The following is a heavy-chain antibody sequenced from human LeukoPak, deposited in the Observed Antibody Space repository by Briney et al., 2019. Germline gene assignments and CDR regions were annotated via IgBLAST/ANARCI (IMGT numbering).Heavy chain of an antibody. Sequence: SETLSLTCTVSGGSISSYCWSWIRQPPGKGLEWIAYISDIGSTNYNPSLKSRVTMSVDTSKNQFSLKLSSVTAADTAVYYCASSPHYGDYVNPFDYWGQGTLVTVSS. CDR3: ASSPHYGDYVNPFDY. CDR1: GGSISSYC. V-gene: IGHV4-59*12. CDR2: ISDIGST. J-gene: IGHJ4*02. D-gene: IGHD4-17*01.